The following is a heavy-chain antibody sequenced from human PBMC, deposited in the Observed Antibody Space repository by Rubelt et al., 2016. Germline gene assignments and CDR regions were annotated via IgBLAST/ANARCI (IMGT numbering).Heavy chain of an antibody. Sequence: EVQLVESGGGLVQPGGSLRLSCAASGFTVSNTYMSWVRQAPGKGLEWVGRIKNKTDGETTDYTAPVKGRFTISRDDSKNTVYLKMDALKTEDTGVYYCSSDLFEIVGRDTWFDPWGPGTLVTVSS. V-gene: IGHV3-15*01. CDR1: GFTVSNTY. CDR2: IKNKTDGETT. D-gene: IGHD1-26*01. J-gene: IGHJ5*02. CDR3: SSDLFEIVGRDTWFDP.